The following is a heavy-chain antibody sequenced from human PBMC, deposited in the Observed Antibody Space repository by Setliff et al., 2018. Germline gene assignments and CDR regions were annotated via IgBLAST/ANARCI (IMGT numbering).Heavy chain of an antibody. V-gene: IGHV4-34*01. CDR3: ARGARYYYDSSGYYYPRRNFDY. D-gene: IGHD3-22*01. Sequence: SLTCAVYGGSFSGYYWSWIRQPPGKGLEWIGEINHSGSTNYNPSLKSRVTISVDTSKNQFSLKLSSVTAADTAVYYRARGARYYYDSSGYYYPRRNFDYWGQGTLVTVSS. CDR1: GGSFSGYY. J-gene: IGHJ4*02. CDR2: INHSGST.